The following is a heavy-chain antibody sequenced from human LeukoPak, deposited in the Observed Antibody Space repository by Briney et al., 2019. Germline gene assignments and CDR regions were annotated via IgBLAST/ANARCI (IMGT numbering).Heavy chain of an antibody. J-gene: IGHJ4*02. V-gene: IGHV4-30-4*01. D-gene: IGHD6-19*01. CDR3: ARHLSAVAPDY. CDR1: GGSISSGDYY. Sequence: SETLSLTCTVPGGSISSGDYYWSWIRQPPGKGLEWIGYIYYSGSTYYNPSLKSRVTISVDTSKNQFSLKLSSVTAADTAVYYCARHLSAVAPDYWGQGTLVTVSS. CDR2: IYYSGST.